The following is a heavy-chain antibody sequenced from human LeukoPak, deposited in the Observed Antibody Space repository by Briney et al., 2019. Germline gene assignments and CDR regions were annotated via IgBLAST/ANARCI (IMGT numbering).Heavy chain of an antibody. Sequence: GGSLRLSCAASGFTFSSYALSWVRQAPGKGLEWVSAISGSGGSTYYADSVKGRFTISRDNSKNTLYLQMNSLRAEDTAVYYCAKDRRIMITFGGVTSDYWGQGTLVTVSS. CDR3: AKDRRIMITFGGVTSDY. D-gene: IGHD3-16*01. CDR1: GFTFSSYA. J-gene: IGHJ4*02. V-gene: IGHV3-23*01. CDR2: ISGSGGST.